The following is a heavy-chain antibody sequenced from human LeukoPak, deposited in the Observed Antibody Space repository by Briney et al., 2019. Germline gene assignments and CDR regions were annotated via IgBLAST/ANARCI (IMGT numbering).Heavy chain of an antibody. CDR2: IKSKTDGGTT. J-gene: IGHJ6*02. CDR3: TTDLSSSRPYYYYGMDV. CDR1: GFTFSNAW. D-gene: IGHD6-13*01. Sequence: GGSLRLSCAASGFTFSNAWMSWVRQAPGKGLEWVGRIKSKTDGGTTDYAAPVKGRFTISRDDSKNTLYLQMNSLKTEDTAVYYCTTDLSSSRPYYYYGMDVWGQGTTVTVSS. V-gene: IGHV3-15*01.